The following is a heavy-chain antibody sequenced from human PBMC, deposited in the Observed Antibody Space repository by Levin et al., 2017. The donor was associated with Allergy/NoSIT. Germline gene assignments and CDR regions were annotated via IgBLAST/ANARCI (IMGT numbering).Heavy chain of an antibody. J-gene: IGHJ6*02. D-gene: IGHD6-13*01. CDR3: ARDRAERAAAGPNPYDYYGMDV. CDR1: GFTFSSYW. V-gene: IGHV3-7*01. Sequence: ETLSLTCAASGFTFSSYWMSWVRQAPGKGLEWVANIKQDGSEKYYVDSVKGRFTISRDNAKNSLYLQMNSLRAEDTAVYYCARDRAERAAAGPNPYDYYGMDVWGQGTTVTVSS. CDR2: IKQDGSEK.